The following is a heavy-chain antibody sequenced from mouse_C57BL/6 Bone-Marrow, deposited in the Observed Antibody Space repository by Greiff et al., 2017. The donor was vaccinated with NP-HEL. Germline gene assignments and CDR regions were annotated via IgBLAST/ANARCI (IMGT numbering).Heavy chain of an antibody. V-gene: IGHV1-15*01. Sequence: VQLHQSGAELVRPGASVTLSCKASGYTFTDYEMHWVKQTPVHGLEWIGAIDPETGGTAYIQKFKGKAILTAYKSSSTAYMELRSLTSEDSAVYYCTRRLLRFAWFAYWGQGTLVTVSA. CDR3: TRRLLRFAWFAY. CDR2: IDPETGGT. CDR1: GYTFTDYE. J-gene: IGHJ3*01. D-gene: IGHD1-1*01.